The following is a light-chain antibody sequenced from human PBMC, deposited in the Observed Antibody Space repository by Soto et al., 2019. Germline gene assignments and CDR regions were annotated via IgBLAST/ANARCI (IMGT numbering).Light chain of an antibody. CDR1: QSVSSSY. Sequence: EIVLTQSPGTLSLSPGERATLSCRASQSVSSSYLAWYQQKPGQAPRLLINGASSRATGIPDRFSGRRSGTHFSLTISRLEPEDLGVYYCQQYRTSPPSTFGQETRLEIK. J-gene: IGKJ5*01. CDR3: QQYRTSPPST. V-gene: IGKV3-20*01. CDR2: GAS.